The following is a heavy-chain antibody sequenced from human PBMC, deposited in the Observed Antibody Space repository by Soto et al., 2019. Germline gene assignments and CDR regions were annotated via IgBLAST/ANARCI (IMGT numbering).Heavy chain of an antibody. D-gene: IGHD6-6*01. J-gene: IGHJ6*02. V-gene: IGHV1-69*01. Sequence: QVQLVQSGAEVKKPGSSVKVSCKASGGTFSSYAISWVRQAPGQGLEWMGGIIPIFGTANYAQNLQGRVTITADESTSTAYMELSSLRSEDTAVYDCAGILAARLYMGYYYYGMDVWGQGTTVTVSS. CDR2: IIPIFGTA. CDR3: AGILAARLYMGYYYYGMDV. CDR1: GGTFSSYA.